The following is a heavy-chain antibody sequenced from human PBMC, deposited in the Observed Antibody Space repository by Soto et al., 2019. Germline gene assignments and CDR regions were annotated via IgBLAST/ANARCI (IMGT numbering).Heavy chain of an antibody. D-gene: IGHD2-2*01. CDR3: ARREGYCISTSCYAFDI. CDR2: IIPIFGTT. V-gene: IGHV1-69*12. J-gene: IGHJ3*02. CDR1: GGTFSSYA. Sequence: QVQLVQSGAEVKKPGSSVKVSCKASGGTFSSYAISWVRQAPGQGLEWMGGIIPIFGTTNYAQKFQGRVTITADESTSTAYMELSSLRSEDTAVYYCARREGYCISTSCYAFDIWGQGTMVTVSS.